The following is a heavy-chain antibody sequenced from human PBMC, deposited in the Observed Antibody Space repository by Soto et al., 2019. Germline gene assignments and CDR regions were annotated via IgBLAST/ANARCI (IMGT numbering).Heavy chain of an antibody. CDR3: ARGGGYCTNGVCYEWGFADY. CDR1: GGSFSGYY. D-gene: IGHD2-8*01. Sequence: SETLSLTCAVYGGSFSGYYWSWIRQPPGKGLEWIGEINHSGSTNYNPSLKSRITISVDTSKNQFSLKLSSVTAADTVVYFCARGGGYCTNGVCYEWGFADYWGRGTLVTVSS. CDR2: INHSGST. V-gene: IGHV4-34*01. J-gene: IGHJ4*02.